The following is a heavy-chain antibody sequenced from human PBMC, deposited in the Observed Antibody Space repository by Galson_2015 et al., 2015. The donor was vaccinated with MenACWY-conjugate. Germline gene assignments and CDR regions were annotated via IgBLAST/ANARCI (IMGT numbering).Heavy chain of an antibody. Sequence: SLRLSCAASGFTVSSNYMSWVRQAPGKGLEWVANIKQDGSEKYYVDSVKGRFTISRDNAKSSLYLQMNSLRAEDTAVYYCARVGLVGATNYWGQGTLVTVSS. D-gene: IGHD1-26*01. J-gene: IGHJ4*02. CDR3: ARVGLVGATNY. V-gene: IGHV3-7*03. CDR1: GFTVSSNY. CDR2: IKQDGSEK.